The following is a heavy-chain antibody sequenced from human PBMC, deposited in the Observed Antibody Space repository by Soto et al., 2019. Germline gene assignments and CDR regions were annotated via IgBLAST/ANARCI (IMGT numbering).Heavy chain of an antibody. CDR2: ISGSGGSI. Sequence: GVLRLSCAASGFSFSSYAMSWVRQAPGKGLEWVSTISGSGGSIYYADSAKGRFTISRDNSKNTLYVQMNSLRAEDKAVYSCAKGGGVDGPYYFDYWGQGTLVTVSS. CDR3: AKGGGVDGPYYFDY. CDR1: GFSFSSYA. J-gene: IGHJ4*02. V-gene: IGHV3-23*01. D-gene: IGHD3-16*01.